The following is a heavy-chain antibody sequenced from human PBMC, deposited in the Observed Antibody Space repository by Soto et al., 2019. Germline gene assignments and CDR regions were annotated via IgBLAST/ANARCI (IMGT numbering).Heavy chain of an antibody. CDR2: IIPIFGTA. J-gene: IGHJ5*02. CDR3: ASSGIQLWYGRFDP. D-gene: IGHD5-18*01. V-gene: IGHV1-69*06. CDR1: GGTFSSYA. Sequence: AASVKVSCKASGGTFSSYAISWVRQAPGQGLEWMGGIIPIFGTANYAQKFQGRVTITADKSTSTAYMELSSLRSEDTAVYYCASSGIQLWYGRFDPWGQGTLVTVFS.